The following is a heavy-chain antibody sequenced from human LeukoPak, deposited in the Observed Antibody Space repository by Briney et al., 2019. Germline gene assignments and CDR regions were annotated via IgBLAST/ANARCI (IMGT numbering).Heavy chain of an antibody. CDR2: INHRGST. D-gene: IGHD6-6*01. Sequence: SETLSLTCAVYGGSFSGYYWSWIRQPPGKGLEWIGEINHRGSTNYNPSLKSRVTISVDTSTNQFSMKLSSVTAADTAVYYSARLAARIPRRLPPRTTRVPKYGPSTSLTGDYWGQGTLVTVSS. J-gene: IGHJ4*02. V-gene: IGHV4-34*01. CDR1: GGSFSGYY. CDR3: ARLAARIPRRLPPRTTRVPKYGPSTSLTGDY.